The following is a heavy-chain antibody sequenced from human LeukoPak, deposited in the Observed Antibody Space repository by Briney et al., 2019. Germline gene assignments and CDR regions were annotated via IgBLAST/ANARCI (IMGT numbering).Heavy chain of an antibody. V-gene: IGHV3-23*01. D-gene: IGHD7-27*01. CDR1: GFTFSSHS. Sequence: GSLRLSCAASGFTFSSHSMNWVRQAPGKGLQWVSTISGSGVTKYYTDSVKGRFTISRDNSKNTVFMQMNSLRAEDTAIYYCVFYLGTGDYWGQGTLVTVSS. CDR3: VFYLGTGDY. J-gene: IGHJ4*02. CDR2: ISGSGVTK.